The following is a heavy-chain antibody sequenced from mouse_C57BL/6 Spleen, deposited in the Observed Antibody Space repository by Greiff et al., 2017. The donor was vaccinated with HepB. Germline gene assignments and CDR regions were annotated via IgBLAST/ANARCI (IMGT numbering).Heavy chain of an antibody. CDR3: ARSGYGSSYLYFDV. CDR1: GYTFTSYT. V-gene: IGHV1-4*01. CDR2: INPSSGYT. Sequence: LVESGAELARPGASVKMSCKASGYTFTSYTMHWVKQRPGQGLEWIGYINPSSGYTKYNQKFKDKATLTADKSSSTAYMQLSSLTSEDSAVYYCARSGYGSSYLYFDVWGTGTTVTVSS. D-gene: IGHD1-1*01. J-gene: IGHJ1*03.